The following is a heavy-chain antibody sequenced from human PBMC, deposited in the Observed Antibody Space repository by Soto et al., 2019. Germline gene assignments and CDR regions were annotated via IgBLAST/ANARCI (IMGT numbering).Heavy chain of an antibody. D-gene: IGHD3-22*01. V-gene: IGHV3-73*01. CDR3: TRLNYYDSSDDYYYGMDV. CDR1: GFTFSGSA. Sequence: PGGSLRLSCAASGFTFSGSAMHWVRQASGKGLEWVGRIRSKANSYATAYAASVKGRFTISRDDSKNTAYLQMNSLKTEDTAVYYCTRLNYYDSSDDYYYGMDVWGQGTTVTVSS. CDR2: IRSKANSYAT. J-gene: IGHJ6*02.